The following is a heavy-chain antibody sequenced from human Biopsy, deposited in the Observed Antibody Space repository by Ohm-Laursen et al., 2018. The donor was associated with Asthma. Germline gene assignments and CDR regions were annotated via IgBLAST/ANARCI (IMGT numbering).Heavy chain of an antibody. D-gene: IGHD6-19*01. CDR1: GFTVSRDH. CDR3: ARGDSSGWSHYYFDY. CDR2: IYSGGTS. J-gene: IGHJ4*02. Sequence: SLRLSFTPSGFTVSRDHMFWVRQAPGKGLEWVSVIYSGGTSDTADSVRGRFTISRDFYKNTLYLQMDSLRAEDTAVYYCARGDSSGWSHYYFDYWGQGTLVTVSS. V-gene: IGHV3-53*01.